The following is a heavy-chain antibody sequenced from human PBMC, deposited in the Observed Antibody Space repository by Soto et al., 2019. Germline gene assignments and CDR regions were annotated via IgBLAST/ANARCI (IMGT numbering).Heavy chain of an antibody. V-gene: IGHV3-23*01. J-gene: IGHJ4*02. CDR3: AKDPRNSLYLFDY. Sequence: GGSLRLSCAASGFTFSSYAMSWVRQAPGKGLEWVSAISGSGGSTYYADFVKGRFTISRDNSKNTLYLQMNSLRAEDTAVYYCAKDPRNSLYLFDYWGQGTLVTVSS. D-gene: IGHD3-3*01. CDR2: ISGSGGST. CDR1: GFTFSSYA.